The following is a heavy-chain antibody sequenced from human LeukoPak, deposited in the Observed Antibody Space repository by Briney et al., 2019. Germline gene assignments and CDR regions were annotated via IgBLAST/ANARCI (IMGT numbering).Heavy chain of an antibody. CDR1: GFTFSRTW. CDR3: ARDWHYAMDV. CDR2: INSDGSST. Sequence: PGGSLRLSCAASGFTFSRTWMYWVRQAPGKGRGWVSRINSDGSSTTYADSVKGRFTISRDNAKNTAYLQMNSLRGEDTAVYFCARDWHYAMDVWGQGTTVTVSS. J-gene: IGHJ6*02. V-gene: IGHV3-74*01.